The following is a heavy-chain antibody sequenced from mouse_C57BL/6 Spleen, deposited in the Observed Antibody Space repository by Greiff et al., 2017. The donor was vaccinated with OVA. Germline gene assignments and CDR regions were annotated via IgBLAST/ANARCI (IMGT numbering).Heavy chain of an antibody. V-gene: IGHV1-61*01. D-gene: IGHD2-4*01. CDR1: GYTFTSYW. CDR3: ARGDYDYEPFAY. Sequence: QVQLQQPGAELVRPGSSVKLSCKASGYTFTSYWMDWVKQRPGQGLEWIGNIYPSDSETHYNQKFKDKATLTVDKSSSTAYMQLSSLTSEDSAVYYCARGDYDYEPFAYWGQGTLVTVSA. CDR2: IYPSDSET. J-gene: IGHJ3*01.